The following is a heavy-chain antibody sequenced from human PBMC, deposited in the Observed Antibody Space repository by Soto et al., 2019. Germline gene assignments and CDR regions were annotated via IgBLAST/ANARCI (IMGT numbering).Heavy chain of an antibody. J-gene: IGHJ1*01. CDR1: GGSISSYY. D-gene: IGHD3-22*01. CDR3: ARVGQGYYDSSGYYSQYFQH. Sequence: SETLSLTCTVSGGSISSYYWSWIRQPPGKGLEWIGYIYYSGSTNYNPSLKSRVTISVDTSKNQFSLKLSSVTAADTAVYYCARVGQGYYDSSGYYSQYFQHWGQGTLVT. V-gene: IGHV4-59*01. CDR2: IYYSGST.